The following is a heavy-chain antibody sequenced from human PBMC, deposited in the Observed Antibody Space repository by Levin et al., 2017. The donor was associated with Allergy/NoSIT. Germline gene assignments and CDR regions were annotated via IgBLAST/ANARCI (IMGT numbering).Heavy chain of an antibody. CDR2: IYNTGRI. CDR3: ARVEDFEGADAFDH. J-gene: IGHJ3*01. CDR1: GDSFNSANYF. D-gene: IGHD1-26*01. V-gene: IGHV4-30-4*01. Sequence: SETLSLTCTVSGDSFNSANYFWSWIRQSREKGLEWIGTIYNTGRIRYNPSLQSRISMSVDTANSQFSLRLASMTAADTAVYFCARVEDFEGADAFDHWAQENWSPS.